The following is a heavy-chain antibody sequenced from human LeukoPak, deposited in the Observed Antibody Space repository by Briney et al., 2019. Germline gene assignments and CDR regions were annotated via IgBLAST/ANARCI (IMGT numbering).Heavy chain of an antibody. V-gene: IGHV5-51*01. D-gene: IGHD3-22*01. CDR3: ARTYYYDSSGSRAYDY. J-gene: IGHJ4*02. CDR1: GYIFTSYW. Sequence: GESLKISCECSGYIFTSYWIGWVRQMPGKGLEWMGIIYPGDSDTRYSPSFQGQVTISADKSISTAYLQWSSLKASDTAMYYCARTYYYDSSGSRAYDYWGQGTLVTVSS. CDR2: IYPGDSDT.